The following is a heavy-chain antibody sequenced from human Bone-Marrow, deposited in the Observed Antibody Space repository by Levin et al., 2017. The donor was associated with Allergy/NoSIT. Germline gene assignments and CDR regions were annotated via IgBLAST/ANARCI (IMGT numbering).Heavy chain of an antibody. CDR1: GVSISNNYY. D-gene: IGHD6-13*01. V-gene: IGHV4-39*07. CDR3: ARSYSSSWYQSGYFDY. Sequence: SETLSLTCNVSGVSISNNYYWAWIRQPPGKDLEWIGNIYFIENTYYNPSLQSRVAISLDTSKNHFSLRLTSLTAADTAVYYCARSYSSSWYQSGYFDYWGQGILVTASS. J-gene: IGHJ4*02. CDR2: IYFIENT.